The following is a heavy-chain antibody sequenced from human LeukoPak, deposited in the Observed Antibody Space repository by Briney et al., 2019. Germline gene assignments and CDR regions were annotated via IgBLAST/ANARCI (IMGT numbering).Heavy chain of an antibody. CDR2: INPNSGGT. Sequence: ASVKVSCKASGYTFTGYYMHWVRQAPGQGLEWMGWINPNSGGTNYAQKFQGWVTMTRDTSISTAYMELSRLRSDDTAVYYCARDSFSCSGGSCVNGMDVWGQGTTVTVSS. CDR1: GYTFTGYY. J-gene: IGHJ6*02. D-gene: IGHD2-15*01. V-gene: IGHV1-2*04. CDR3: ARDSFSCSGGSCVNGMDV.